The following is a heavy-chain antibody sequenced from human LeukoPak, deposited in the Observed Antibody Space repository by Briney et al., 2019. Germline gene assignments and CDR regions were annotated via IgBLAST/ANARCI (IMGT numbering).Heavy chain of an antibody. CDR3: AKDSGSSGWVIDY. V-gene: IGHV3-23*01. CDR1: GFTFTYAW. J-gene: IGHJ4*02. CDR2: ISGSGGST. D-gene: IGHD6-19*01. Sequence: GGSLRPSCAASGFTFTYAWMSWVRQAPGKGLEWVSVISGSGGSTYYADSVKGRFTISRDNSKNTLYLQMNSLRAEDTAVYYCAKDSGSSGWVIDYWGQGTLVTVSS.